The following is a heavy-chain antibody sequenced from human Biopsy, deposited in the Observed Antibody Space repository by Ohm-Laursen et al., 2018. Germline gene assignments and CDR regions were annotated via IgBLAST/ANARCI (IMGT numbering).Heavy chain of an antibody. V-gene: IGHV4-39*01. CDR2: VDYSGSG. D-gene: IGHD3-22*01. Sequence: SETLSLTCVVSGGSVNSDTSCWSWIRQPPGKGLEWIGSVDYSGSGHYNPSLESRITISVDTSKNQFSLRLSSVTAADTAVYYCARSPPPYYYDNSGYYWVNWGQGTLVTVSS. CDR3: ARSPPPYYYDNSGYYWVN. CDR1: GGSVNSDTSC. J-gene: IGHJ4*02.